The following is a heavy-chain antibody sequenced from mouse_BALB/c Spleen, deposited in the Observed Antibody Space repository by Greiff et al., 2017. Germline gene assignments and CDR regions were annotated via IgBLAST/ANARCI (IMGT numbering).Heavy chain of an antibody. D-gene: IGHD1-1*01. CDR1: GYTFTSYW. Sequence: QVQLQQPGAELVKPGASVKLSCKASGYTFTSYWMHWVKQRPGQGLEWIGEINPSNGRTNYNVKFKSKATLTVDKSSSTAYMQLSSLTSEDSAVYYCARRGDYVFAYWGQGTLVTVSA. CDR3: ARRGDYVFAY. CDR2: INPSNGRT. J-gene: IGHJ3*01. V-gene: IGHV1S81*02.